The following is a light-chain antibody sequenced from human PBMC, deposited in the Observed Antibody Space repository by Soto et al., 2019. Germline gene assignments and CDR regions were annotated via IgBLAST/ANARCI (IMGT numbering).Light chain of an antibody. Sequence: EIVLTQSPATLSLSPGERATLSCWASQSVSSYLAWYQHKPGQAPRLLIYGASSRATGIPDRFSGSGSGTDFTLTISRLEPEDFAVYYCQQYGSSRTFGQRTKVDI. CDR2: GAS. CDR3: QQYGSSRT. V-gene: IGKV3-20*01. J-gene: IGKJ1*01. CDR1: QSVSSY.